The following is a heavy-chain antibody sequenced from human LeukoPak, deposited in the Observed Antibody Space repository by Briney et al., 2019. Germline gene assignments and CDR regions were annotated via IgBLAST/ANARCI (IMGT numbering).Heavy chain of an antibody. CDR1: GFTFSNYW. V-gene: IGHV3-7*04. Sequence: GGSLRLSCAASGFTFSNYWMTWVRQAPGKGLEWVANIKQDGTEKYYVDSVKGRFTISRGNAKNSLYLQVNSLRAEDTAVYYCARASTAYYFGSGSFYNRVEAFDIWGQGTMVTVSS. CDR3: ARASTAYYFGSGSFYNRVEAFDI. J-gene: IGHJ3*02. D-gene: IGHD3-10*01. CDR2: IKQDGTEK.